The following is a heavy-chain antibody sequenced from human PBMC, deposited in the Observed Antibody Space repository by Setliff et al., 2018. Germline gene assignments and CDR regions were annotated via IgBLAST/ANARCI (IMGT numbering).Heavy chain of an antibody. CDR2: ISPYTGNT. J-gene: IGHJ4*02. V-gene: IGHV1-18*01. CDR1: GYTFINFG. D-gene: IGHD2-2*01. CDR3: SRLVRYCTRTSCQRASGDDY. Sequence: ASVKVSCKASGYTFINFGISWVRQAPGQGLEWVGWISPYTGNTYYAPRLQDRVTLTADTSTNTAYMELRSLISDDTAVYYCSRLVRYCTRTSCQRASGDDYWGQGTLVTVSS.